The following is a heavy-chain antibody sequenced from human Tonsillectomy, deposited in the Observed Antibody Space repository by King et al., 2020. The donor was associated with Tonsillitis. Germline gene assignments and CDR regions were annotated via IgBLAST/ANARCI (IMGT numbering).Heavy chain of an antibody. J-gene: IGHJ6*03. Sequence: VKLVESGGGLVQPGGSLRLSCAASGFTFSGYCMHWVRHAPGKGLVWVSRIKSDGSSTTYADSVKGRITISRDSAKSTLFLQMNSLRVEDTAVDYCSRGKVEATVSHYYSMDVWGKGTTVTVSS. D-gene: IGHD4-17*01. CDR3: SRGKVEATVSHYYSMDV. V-gene: IGHV3-74*01. CDR2: IKSDGSST. CDR1: GFTFSGYC.